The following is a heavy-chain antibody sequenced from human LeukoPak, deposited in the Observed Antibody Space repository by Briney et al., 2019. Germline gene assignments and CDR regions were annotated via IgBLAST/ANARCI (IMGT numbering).Heavy chain of an antibody. V-gene: IGHV3-7*01. CDR2: IKPDGSEK. Sequence: GGSLRLSCAASTFTFSSDYMSWVRQTPGKGLEWVANIKPDGSEKAYGDSVKGRFSISGDNAKNSLYLQMNSLRVDDTAVYYCARDPAYGALDYWGQGILVTVSS. CDR1: TFTFSSDY. J-gene: IGHJ4*02. CDR3: ARDPAYGALDY. D-gene: IGHD4-17*01.